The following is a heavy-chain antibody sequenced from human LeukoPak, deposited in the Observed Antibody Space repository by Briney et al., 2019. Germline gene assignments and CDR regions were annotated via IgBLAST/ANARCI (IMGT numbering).Heavy chain of an antibody. J-gene: IGHJ4*02. CDR3: AKDLNYGELVDS. CDR2: ISGRSGTT. CDR1: GFTFTSSA. V-gene: IGHV3-23*01. D-gene: IGHD4-17*01. Sequence: GGSLRLSCVASGFTFTSSAMSWVRQAPGKGLEWVSAISGRSGTTYYADSVKGRFTISRDNSKNTLYLQMNSLRTEDTAVYYCAKDLNYGELVDSWGKGTLVTVSS.